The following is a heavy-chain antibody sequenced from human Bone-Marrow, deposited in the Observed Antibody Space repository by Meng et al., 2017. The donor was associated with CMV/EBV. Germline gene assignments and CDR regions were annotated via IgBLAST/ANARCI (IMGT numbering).Heavy chain of an antibody. CDR1: GYNFTNYW. Sequence: GESLKISCEASGYNFTNYWIAWVRQMPGKGLEWMGSIYPGDSDTRYSPSFQGQVTFSADKSISTAYLQWNSLKASDTAMYYCAKWGRYDPPGFPDYFDYSGQGTLVTVSS. J-gene: IGHJ4*02. CDR2: IYPGDSDT. V-gene: IGHV5-51*01. D-gene: IGHD3-16*01. CDR3: AKWGRYDPPGFPDYFDY.